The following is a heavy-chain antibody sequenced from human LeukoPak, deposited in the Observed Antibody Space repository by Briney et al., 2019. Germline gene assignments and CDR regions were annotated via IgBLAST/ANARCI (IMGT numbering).Heavy chain of an antibody. D-gene: IGHD3-22*01. J-gene: IGHJ4*02. CDR2: INPNSGGT. CDR3: ARVGYYDSSGTYLDFDY. CDR1: GYTFTGYY. Sequence: ASVKVSCKASGYTFTGYYMHWVRQAPGQGLEWMGWINPNSGGTNYAQKFQGRVTMTRDTSISTAYMELSRLRSDDTAVYYCARVGYYDSSGTYLDFDYWGQGTLVTVSS. V-gene: IGHV1-2*02.